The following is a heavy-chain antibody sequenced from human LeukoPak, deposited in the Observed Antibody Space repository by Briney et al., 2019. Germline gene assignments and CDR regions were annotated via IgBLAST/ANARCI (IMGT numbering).Heavy chain of an antibody. D-gene: IGHD5-18*01. CDR2: IYYSGST. V-gene: IGHV4-59*08. CDR1: GGSISSYY. Sequence: PSETLSLTCTVSGGSISSYYWSWIRQPPGKGLEWIGYIYYSGSTNYNPSLKSRVTISVDTSKNQFSLKLSSVTAADTAVYYCARGGHSSAFDIWGQGTMVTVSS. CDR3: ARGGHSSAFDI. J-gene: IGHJ3*02.